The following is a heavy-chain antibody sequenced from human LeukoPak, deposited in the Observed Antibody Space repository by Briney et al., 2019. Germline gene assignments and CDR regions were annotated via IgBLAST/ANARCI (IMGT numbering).Heavy chain of an antibody. D-gene: IGHD6-13*01. J-gene: IGHJ4*02. Sequence: ASVKVSCKASGGTFSSYAISWVRQAPGQGLEWMGGIIPIFGTANYAQKFQGRVTITTDESTSTAYMELSSLRSEDTAVYYCARHPSQQLAFDYWGQGTLVTVSS. CDR1: GGTFSSYA. CDR2: IIPIFGTA. CDR3: ARHPSQQLAFDY. V-gene: IGHV1-69*05.